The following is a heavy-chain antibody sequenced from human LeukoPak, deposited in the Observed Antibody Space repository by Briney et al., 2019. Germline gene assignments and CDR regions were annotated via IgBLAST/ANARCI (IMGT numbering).Heavy chain of an antibody. CDR1: GGSISSSSYY. CDR3: ARFREHLRRMRGHVEYYFDY. J-gene: IGHJ4*02. Sequence: SETLSLTCTVSGGSISSSSYYWGWIRQPPGKGLEWIGSIYYSGSTFYTPSLKSRVTISVDTSKNQFSLKLSSVTAADTAVYYCARFREHLRRMRGHVEYYFDYWGQGTLVTVSS. CDR2: IYYSGST. D-gene: IGHD1-1*01. V-gene: IGHV4-39*01.